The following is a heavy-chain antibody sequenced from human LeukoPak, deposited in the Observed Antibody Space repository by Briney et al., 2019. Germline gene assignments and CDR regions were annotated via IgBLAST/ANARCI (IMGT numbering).Heavy chain of an antibody. CDR2: IIPIFGTA. Sequence: SVKVSCKASGGTFSSYAISWVRQAPGQGLEWMGGIIPIFGTANYAQKFQGRVTITADKSTSTAYMELSSLRSEDTAVYYCARALAVAAPFDYWGQGTLVTVSS. CDR1: GGTFSSYA. D-gene: IGHD6-19*01. CDR3: ARALAVAAPFDY. J-gene: IGHJ4*02. V-gene: IGHV1-69*06.